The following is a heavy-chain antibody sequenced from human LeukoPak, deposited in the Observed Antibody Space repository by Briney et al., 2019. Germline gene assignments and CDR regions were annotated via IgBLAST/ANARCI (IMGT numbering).Heavy chain of an antibody. CDR3: ARRNEWELGVRWFDP. V-gene: IGHV4-39*01. D-gene: IGHD1-26*01. Sequence: PSETLSLTCTVSGGSISSSSYYWGWIRQPPGKGLEWIGSIYYSGSTYYNPSLKSRVTISVDTSKNQFSLKLSSVTAADTAVYYCARRNEWELGVRWFDPWGQGTLVTVSS. CDR2: IYYSGST. CDR1: GGSISSSSYY. J-gene: IGHJ5*02.